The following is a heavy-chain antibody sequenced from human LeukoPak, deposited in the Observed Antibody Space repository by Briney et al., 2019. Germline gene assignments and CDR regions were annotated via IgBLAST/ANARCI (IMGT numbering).Heavy chain of an antibody. J-gene: IGHJ3*02. CDR2: INPSGGST. Sequence: GASVKVSCKASGYTFTSYYMHWVRQAPGQGLEWMGIINPSGGSTISAEKFQGRVTMTEDTSTDTAYMELSSLRSEDTAVYYCATFAFGGVIVFHAFDMWGQGTMVTVSS. D-gene: IGHD3-16*02. V-gene: IGHV1-46*01. CDR3: ATFAFGGVIVFHAFDM. CDR1: GYTFTSYY.